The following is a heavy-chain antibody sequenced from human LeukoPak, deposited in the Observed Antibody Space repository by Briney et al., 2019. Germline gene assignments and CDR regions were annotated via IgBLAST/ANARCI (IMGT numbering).Heavy chain of an antibody. CDR2: INHSGST. Sequence: SETLSLTCAVYGGSFSGYYWSWIRQPPGKGLEWIGEINHSGSTNYNPSLKSRVTISVDTSKNQFSLKLSSVTAADTAVYYCARAEVGATEGYFDLWGRGTLVTVSS. J-gene: IGHJ2*01. V-gene: IGHV4-34*01. CDR3: ARAEVGATEGYFDL. D-gene: IGHD1-26*01. CDR1: GGSFSGYY.